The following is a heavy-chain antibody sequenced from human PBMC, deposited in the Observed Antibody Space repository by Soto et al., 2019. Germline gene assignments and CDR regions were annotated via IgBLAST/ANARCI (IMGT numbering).Heavy chain of an antibody. CDR3: ARQTGGYRLRRVPW. J-gene: IGHJ4*02. CDR1: GFTFSTSE. CDR2: ISSSGSSI. V-gene: IGHV3-48*03. Sequence: GGSLRLSCAASGFTFSTSEMNWVRQAPGKGLEWVSYISSSGSSIYYADSVKGRFTISRDNAKNSLYLQMSSLRAEDTAVYYCARQTGGYRLRRVPWWGQGRLVTVSS. D-gene: IGHD5-12*01.